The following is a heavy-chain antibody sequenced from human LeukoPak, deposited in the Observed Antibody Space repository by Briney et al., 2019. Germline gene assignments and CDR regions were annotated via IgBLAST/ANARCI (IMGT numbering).Heavy chain of an antibody. V-gene: IGHV1-24*01. J-gene: IGHJ3*02. Sequence: ASVKVSCKVSGYTLTELSMHWVRQAPGKGLEWMGGFDPEDGETIYAQKFQGRVTMTEDTSTDTAYMELSSLRSEDTAVYYCATVEGYYDSSGYYPIWGQGTMVTVSS. CDR3: ATVEGYYDSSGYYPI. D-gene: IGHD3-22*01. CDR2: FDPEDGET. CDR1: GYTLTELS.